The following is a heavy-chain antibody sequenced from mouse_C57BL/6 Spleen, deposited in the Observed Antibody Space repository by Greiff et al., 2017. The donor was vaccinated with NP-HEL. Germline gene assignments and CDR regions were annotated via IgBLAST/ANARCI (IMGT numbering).Heavy chain of an antibody. Sequence: EVQLVESGGGLVKPGGSLKLSCAASGFTFSDYGMHWVRQAPEKGLEWVAYISSGSSTIYYADTVKGRFTISRDNAKNTLFLQMTSLRSEDTAMYYCARDDYERGAYWGQGTLVTVSA. CDR2: ISSGSSTI. D-gene: IGHD2-4*01. CDR3: ARDDYERGAY. CDR1: GFTFSDYG. J-gene: IGHJ3*01. V-gene: IGHV5-17*01.